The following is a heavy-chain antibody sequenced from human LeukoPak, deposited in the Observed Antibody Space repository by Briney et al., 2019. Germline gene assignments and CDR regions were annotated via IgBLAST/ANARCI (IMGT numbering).Heavy chain of an antibody. CDR1: GFTFSSYA. Sequence: PGGSLRLSCAASGFTFSSYAMSWVRQAPGKGLEWVSAISGSGGSTYYADSVKGRFTISRDNSKNTLYLQMNSLRAEDTAVYYCARVRGGGWYEPFDYWGQGTLVTVSS. D-gene: IGHD6-19*01. V-gene: IGHV3-23*01. CDR3: ARVRGGGWYEPFDY. CDR2: ISGSGGST. J-gene: IGHJ4*02.